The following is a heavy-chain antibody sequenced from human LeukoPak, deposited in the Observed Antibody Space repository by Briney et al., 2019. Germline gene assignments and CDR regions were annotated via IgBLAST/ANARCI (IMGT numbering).Heavy chain of an antibody. Sequence: ASVKVSCKASGYTFTSYGISWVRQAPGQGLEWMGWISAYNGNTNYAQKLQGRVTMTTDTSTSTAYMELRSLRSDDTAVYYCARDSSYCSGGSCYSGWFDPWGQGTLVTVSS. CDR1: GYTFTSYG. V-gene: IGHV1-18*01. D-gene: IGHD2-15*01. CDR2: ISAYNGNT. J-gene: IGHJ5*02. CDR3: ARDSSYCSGGSCYSGWFDP.